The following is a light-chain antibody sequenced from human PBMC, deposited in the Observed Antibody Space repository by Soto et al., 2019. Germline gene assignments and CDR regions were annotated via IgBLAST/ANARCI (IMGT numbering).Light chain of an antibody. J-gene: IGKJ3*01. CDR2: SAS. CDR1: QSISSNF. Sequence: EVVLTQSPDTLSLSVGERASLSCRASQSISSNFLAWYQQKPGQAPRLLIYSASTRATGVPDRFSGSGSGTHFTLTITRLEPEDFAIYICQNYNLSFGPGTKVDI. V-gene: IGKV3-20*01. CDR3: QNYNLS.